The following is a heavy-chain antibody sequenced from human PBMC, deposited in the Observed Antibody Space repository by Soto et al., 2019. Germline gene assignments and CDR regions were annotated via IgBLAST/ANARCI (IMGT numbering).Heavy chain of an antibody. CDR2: IYHSGGT. CDR3: ARGALVWFGAHDYYGMDV. Sequence: SETLSLTCGVFGGSFSGYYWTWIRQPPGKGLEWIGEIYHSGGTNYHPSLKSRVTISVDTSNNHFSLKLSSVTAADTAVYYCARGALVWFGAHDYYGMDVWGQGTTVTVSS. D-gene: IGHD3-10*01. J-gene: IGHJ6*02. V-gene: IGHV4-34*01. CDR1: GGSFSGYY.